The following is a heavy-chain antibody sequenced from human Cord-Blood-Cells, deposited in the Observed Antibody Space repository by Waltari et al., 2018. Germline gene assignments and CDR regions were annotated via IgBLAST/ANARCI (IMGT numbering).Heavy chain of an antibody. Sequence: EVQLVESGGGLVKPGGSLRLSCAASGFTFSSYSMNWVRQAPGKGLEGVSSISMRSSYIYYADSVKGRFTISRDNAKNSLYLQMNSLRAEDTAVYYCAREGPWQQLAHWGQGTLVTVSS. V-gene: IGHV3-21*01. CDR3: AREGPWQQLAH. J-gene: IGHJ4*02. CDR2: ISMRSSYI. D-gene: IGHD6-13*01. CDR1: GFTFSSYS.